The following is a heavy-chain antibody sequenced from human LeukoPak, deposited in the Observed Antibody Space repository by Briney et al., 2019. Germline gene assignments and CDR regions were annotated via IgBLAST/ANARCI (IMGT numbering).Heavy chain of an antibody. CDR3: ARARTGEPFDY. J-gene: IGHJ4*02. CDR1: GFTVSSNY. CDR2: ISSNGGST. Sequence: GGSLRLSCAASGFTVSSNYMSWVRQAPGKGLEYVSAISSNGGSTYYANSVKGRFTISRDNSKNTLYLQMGSLRAEDMAVYYCARARTGEPFDYWGQGTLVTVSS. V-gene: IGHV3-64*01. D-gene: IGHD7-27*01.